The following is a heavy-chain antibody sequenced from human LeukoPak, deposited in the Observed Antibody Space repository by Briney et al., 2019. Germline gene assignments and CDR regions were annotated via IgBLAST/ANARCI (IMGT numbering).Heavy chain of an antibody. CDR3: ARGGGLYCGGDCWVPYYFDY. V-gene: IGHV4-4*07. J-gene: IGHJ4*02. CDR1: GGSISSYY. Sequence: SETLSLTCTVSGGSISSYYWSWIRQPAGKGLEWIGRIYTSGSTNYNPSLKSRVTMSVDTSKNQFSLKLSSVTAADTAVYYCARGGGLYCGGDCWVPYYFDYWGQGTLVTVSS. D-gene: IGHD2-21*02. CDR2: IYTSGST.